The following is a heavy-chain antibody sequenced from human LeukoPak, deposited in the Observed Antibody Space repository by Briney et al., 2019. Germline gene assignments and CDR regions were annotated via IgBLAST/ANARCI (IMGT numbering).Heavy chain of an antibody. D-gene: IGHD4-17*01. V-gene: IGHV4-39*01. Sequence: SETLSLTCTVSGGSISSSSYYWGWIRQPPGKGLEWIGSIYYSGSTYYNPSLKSRVTISVDTSKNQFSLKLSSVTAADTAVYYCVRLVDGDHHYYGMDVWGQGTTVTVSS. CDR2: IYYSGST. J-gene: IGHJ6*02. CDR1: GGSISSSSYY. CDR3: VRLVDGDHHYYGMDV.